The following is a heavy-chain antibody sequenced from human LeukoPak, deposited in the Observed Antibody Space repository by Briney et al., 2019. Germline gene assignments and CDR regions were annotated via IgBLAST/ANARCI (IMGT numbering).Heavy chain of an antibody. V-gene: IGHV3-48*04. CDR2: ISSSSSTI. Sequence: PGGSLRLSCAASGFTFSSYSMNWVRQAPGKGLEWVSYISSSSSTIYYADSVKGRFTISRDNAKNSLYLQMNSLRAVDTAVYYCAREALSGYYYDSSGSDGADYWGQGTLVTVSS. CDR3: AREALSGYYYDSSGSDGADY. CDR1: GFTFSSYS. J-gene: IGHJ4*02. D-gene: IGHD3-22*01.